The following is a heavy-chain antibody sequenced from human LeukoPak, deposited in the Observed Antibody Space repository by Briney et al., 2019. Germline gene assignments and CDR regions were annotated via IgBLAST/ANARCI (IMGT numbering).Heavy chain of an antibody. Sequence: SETLTLTCTVSGGSISSSSYYWGWIRQPPGKGLEWIGSIYYTRSTYYNPSLKSRVTISVDTSKNQFSLKLTSVTAADTAVYYCARGVTMIVVVIHDWYFDLWGRGTLVTVSS. CDR3: ARGVTMIVVVIHDWYFDL. D-gene: IGHD3-22*01. CDR2: IYYTRST. V-gene: IGHV4-39*01. CDR1: GGSISSSSYY. J-gene: IGHJ2*01.